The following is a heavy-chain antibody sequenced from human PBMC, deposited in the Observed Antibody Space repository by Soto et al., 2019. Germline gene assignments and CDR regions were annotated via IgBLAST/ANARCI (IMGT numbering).Heavy chain of an antibody. J-gene: IGHJ1*01. CDR3: ARGIAAAGNFQH. V-gene: IGHV1-69*02. Sequence: QVQLVQSGAEVKKPGSSVKVSCKASGGTFSSYTISWVRQAPGQGLEWMGRIIPIPGIANYAPKFQGRVTITAYKSTSTAYMELSSLRSEDTAVYYCARGIAAAGNFQHWGQGTLVTVSS. D-gene: IGHD6-13*01. CDR1: GGTFSSYT. CDR2: IIPIPGIA.